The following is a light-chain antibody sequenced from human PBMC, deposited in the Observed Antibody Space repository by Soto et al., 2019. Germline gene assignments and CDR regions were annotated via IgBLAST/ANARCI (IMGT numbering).Light chain of an antibody. V-gene: IGKV1-5*01. CDR3: QQYKSYPST. CDR1: QSISSW. Sequence: DIQMTQFPSTLSASVGDRVTITCRASQSISSWLAWYQQKPGKAPKLLIYDASSLESGVPSRFSGSGSGTEFTLTISSLQPDEFATFYCQQYKSYPSTFGQGTKVEI. CDR2: DAS. J-gene: IGKJ1*01.